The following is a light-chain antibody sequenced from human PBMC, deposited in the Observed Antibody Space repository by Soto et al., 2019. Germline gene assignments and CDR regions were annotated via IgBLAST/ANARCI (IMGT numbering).Light chain of an antibody. J-gene: IGLJ1*01. Sequence: QSALTQPASVSGSPGQSITISCTGTSSDVGAYNYVSWYHQHPGQAPKLMIHDVSTRPSGASNRFSGSKPGNTASLTISGVQAEDEADDYCSSYRGSSTYVFGTRTRSPA. V-gene: IGLV2-14*01. CDR2: DVS. CDR3: SSYRGSSTYV. CDR1: SSDVGAYNY.